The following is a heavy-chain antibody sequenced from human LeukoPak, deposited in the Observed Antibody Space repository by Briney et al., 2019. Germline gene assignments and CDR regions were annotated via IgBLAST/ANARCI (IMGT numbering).Heavy chain of an antibody. CDR1: GGSISSGDYY. J-gene: IGHJ5*02. CDR2: IYYSGST. CDR3: ARVWFGEYPIDP. D-gene: IGHD3-10*01. V-gene: IGHV4-30-4*01. Sequence: SQTLSLTCTVSGGSISSGDYYWSWIRQPPGKGLEWIGYIYYSGSTYYNPSLKSRVTISVDTSKNQFSLKLSSETAADTAVYYCARVWFGEYPIDPWGQGTLVTVSS.